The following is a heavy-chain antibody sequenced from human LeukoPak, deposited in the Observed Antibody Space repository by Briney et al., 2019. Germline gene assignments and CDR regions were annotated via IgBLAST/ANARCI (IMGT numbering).Heavy chain of an antibody. CDR1: GFTFDDYG. CDR3: AVNYYDSSGYYSAAGGLY. CDR2: INWNGGST. J-gene: IGHJ4*02. Sequence: AGGSLRLSCAASGFTFDDYGMGWVRQAPGKGLEWVSGINWNGGSTGYADSVKGRFTISRDSAKNSLYLQMNSLRAEDTALYYCAVNYYDSSGYYSAAGGLYWGQGTLVTVSS. D-gene: IGHD3-22*01. V-gene: IGHV3-20*04.